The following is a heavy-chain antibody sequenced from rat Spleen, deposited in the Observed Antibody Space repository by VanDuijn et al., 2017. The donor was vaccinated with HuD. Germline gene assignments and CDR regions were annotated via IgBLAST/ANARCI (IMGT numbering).Heavy chain of an antibody. Sequence: EVQLVESGGGLVQPGRSLKLSCVASGFTFSDYGMNWIRQASGKGLEWVAYISSHSGTIYYADTVKGRFTISRDNAKNSLYLQLSSLRSEDTAMYYCASGIPRWFAYWGQGTLVTVSS. CDR2: ISSHSGTI. V-gene: IGHV5-34*01. D-gene: IGHD2-2*01. J-gene: IGHJ3*01. CDR1: GFTFSDYG. CDR3: ASGIPRWFAY.